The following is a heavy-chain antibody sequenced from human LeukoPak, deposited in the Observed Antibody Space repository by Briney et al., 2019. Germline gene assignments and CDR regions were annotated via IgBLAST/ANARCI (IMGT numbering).Heavy chain of an antibody. D-gene: IGHD2-15*01. J-gene: IGHJ5*02. V-gene: IGHV1-2*02. Sequence: GASVKVSCKASGYTFTGYYMHWVRQAPGQGLEWMGWINPNSRDTNYAQRFQGRVTMTRDTSISTAYMELSRLRSDDTAVYYCTRAAYCSGGSCSDWFDPWGQGTLVTVSS. CDR2: INPNSRDT. CDR3: TRAAYCSGGSCSDWFDP. CDR1: GYTFTGYY.